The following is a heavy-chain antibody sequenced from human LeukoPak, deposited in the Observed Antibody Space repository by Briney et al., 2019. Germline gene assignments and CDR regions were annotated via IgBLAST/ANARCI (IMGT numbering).Heavy chain of an antibody. V-gene: IGHV3-43*02. CDR2: ISGDGGST. CDR1: GFTFDDYA. Sequence: GGSLRLSCAASGFTFDDYAMHWVRQAPGKGLEWVSLISGDGGSTYYADSVKGRFTISRDNAKNSLYLQMNSLRAEDMALYYCAKDIHSSGWFPNFDYWGQGTLVTVSS. CDR3: AKDIHSSGWFPNFDY. J-gene: IGHJ4*02. D-gene: IGHD6-19*01.